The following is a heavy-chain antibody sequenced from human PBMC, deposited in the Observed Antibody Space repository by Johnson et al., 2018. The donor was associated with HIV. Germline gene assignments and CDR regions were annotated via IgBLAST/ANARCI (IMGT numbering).Heavy chain of an antibody. J-gene: IGHJ3*02. V-gene: IGHV3-30*02. D-gene: IGHD5-12*01. Sequence: QVQLVESGGGLVKPGGSLRLSCAASGFFFSDYYMSWIRQAPGKGLEWVAFIRYDGSNKYYADSVKGRFTISRDNSKNTLYLQMNSLRAEDTAVYYCAKDISQWLIRAFDIWGQGTMVTVSS. CDR2: IRYDGSNK. CDR3: AKDISQWLIRAFDI. CDR1: GFFFSDYY.